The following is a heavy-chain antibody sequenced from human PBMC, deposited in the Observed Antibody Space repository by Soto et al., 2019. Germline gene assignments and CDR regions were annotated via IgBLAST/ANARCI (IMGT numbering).Heavy chain of an antibody. CDR1: GFSLSSTGVG. CDR2: IYWDDEK. V-gene: IGHV2-5*02. J-gene: IGHJ4*02. Sequence: QITLQESGPMLVKPSQTLTLTCTFSGFSLSSTGVGVGWFRQPPGKALEWLAIIYWDDEKRYSPSLRSLLTITKDTSNDQVVLTVTNMDPLDTARYYGAHSDFEWLEAFHYWGQGALVTVSS. D-gene: IGHD3-9*01. CDR3: AHSDFEWLEAFHY.